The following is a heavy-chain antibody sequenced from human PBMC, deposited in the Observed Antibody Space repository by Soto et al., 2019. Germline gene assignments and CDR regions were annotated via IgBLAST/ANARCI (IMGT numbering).Heavy chain of an antibody. Sequence: VQLVESGGGVVQPGRSLRLSCAASGFTFSTYVMHWVRQAPGKGLEWVAVIWYDGSNKYYADSVKGRFTISRDNSKNTLYLQMNSLRAEDTAVYYCASLSDAFDIWGQGNPGHRLL. J-gene: IGHJ3*02. CDR1: GFTFSTYV. CDR2: IWYDGSNK. CDR3: ASLSDAFDI. V-gene: IGHV3-33*01.